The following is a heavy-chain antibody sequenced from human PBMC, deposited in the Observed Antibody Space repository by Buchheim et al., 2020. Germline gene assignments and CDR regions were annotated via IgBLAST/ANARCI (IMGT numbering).Heavy chain of an antibody. CDR1: GFTFSSYT. V-gene: IGHV3-23*01. CDR3: AKGVVLRSYSYYYYGMDV. D-gene: IGHD2-15*01. J-gene: IGHJ6*02. CDR2: ISGSGGTT. Sequence: EVPLLESGGGLVQPGGSLRLSCAASGFTFSSYTMSWVRQAPGKGLEWVSAISGSGGTTYYADSVKGRFTISRDNSKNTLYLQMNSLRAEDTAVYYCAKGVVLRSYSYYYYGMDVWGQGTT.